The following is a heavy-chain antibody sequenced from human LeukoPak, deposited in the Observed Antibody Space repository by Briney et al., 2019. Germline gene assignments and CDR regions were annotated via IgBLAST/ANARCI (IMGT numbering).Heavy chain of an antibody. D-gene: IGHD5-18*01. J-gene: IGHJ4*02. CDR2: IKATPDGGTT. CDR3: TTLPGYSYGYLQDY. CDR1: GFTFSKAW. V-gene: IGHV3-15*01. Sequence: GGSLKLSCAASGFTFSKAWMSWVRQAPGKGLEWVGHIKATPDGGTTEYGAPVKGRFTISRDDSKNTLYLQMNSLKSEDTAVYFCTTLPGYSYGYLQDYWGQGTLVTVSS.